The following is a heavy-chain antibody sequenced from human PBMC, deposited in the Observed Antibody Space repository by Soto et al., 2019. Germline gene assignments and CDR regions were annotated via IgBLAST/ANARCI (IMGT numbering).Heavy chain of an antibody. CDR1: GFTFSSYW. CDR2: INSDGSST. D-gene: IGHD6-13*01. J-gene: IGHJ5*02. Sequence: GGSPRLSCAASGFTFSSYWMHWVRQAPGKGLVWVSRINSDGSSTSYADSVKGRFTISRDNAKNTLYLQMNSLRAEDTAVYYCARANSGSSWYNWFDPWGQGTLVTVSS. CDR3: ARANSGSSWYNWFDP. V-gene: IGHV3-74*01.